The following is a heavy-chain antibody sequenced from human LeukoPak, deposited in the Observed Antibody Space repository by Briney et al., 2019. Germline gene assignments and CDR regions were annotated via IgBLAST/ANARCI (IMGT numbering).Heavy chain of an antibody. CDR3: ARVGYTDTWYSSPPFDY. V-gene: IGHV3-21*01. D-gene: IGHD2-15*01. CDR2: ISSSSSYI. CDR1: GFTFSSYS. Sequence: GGSLRLSCAASGFTFSSYSMNWVRQAPGKGLEWVSSISSSSSYIYYADSVKGRFTISRDNAKNSLYLQMNRLRAEDTALYYCARVGYTDTWYSSPPFDYWGQGTLVTVSS. J-gene: IGHJ4*02.